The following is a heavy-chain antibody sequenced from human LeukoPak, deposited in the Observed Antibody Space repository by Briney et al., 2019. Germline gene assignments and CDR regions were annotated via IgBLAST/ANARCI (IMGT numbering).Heavy chain of an antibody. CDR3: ARVKSVGYFDY. Sequence: GGSLRLSCAASGFTVSSNYMSWVRQARGKGLEWVSVIYSGGSTYYADSVKGRFTISRDNSKNTLYLQMNSLRAEDTAVYYCARVKSVGYFDYWGQGTLVTVSS. CDR2: IYSGGST. V-gene: IGHV3-53*01. D-gene: IGHD1-26*01. J-gene: IGHJ4*02. CDR1: GFTVSSNY.